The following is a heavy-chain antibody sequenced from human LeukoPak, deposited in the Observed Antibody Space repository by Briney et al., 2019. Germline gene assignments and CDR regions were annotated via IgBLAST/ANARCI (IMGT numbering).Heavy chain of an antibody. V-gene: IGHV3-33*01. CDR2: IWYDGSNK. CDR3: ARDAGRQSTTWYSDY. CDR1: GFIFSNYG. Sequence: GGSLRLSCAASGFIFSNYGMNWVRQAPGKGLEWVASIWYDGSNKNYADSVKGRFTISRGNSKNTMYLQMNSLRAEDTAVYYCARDAGRQSTTWYSDYWGQGTLVTVSS. D-gene: IGHD6-13*01. J-gene: IGHJ4*02.